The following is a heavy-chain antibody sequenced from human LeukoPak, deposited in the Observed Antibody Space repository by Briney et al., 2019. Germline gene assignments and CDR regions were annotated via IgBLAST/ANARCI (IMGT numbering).Heavy chain of an antibody. J-gene: IGHJ5*02. Sequence: SETLSLTCTVSGGSISSYYWSWIRQPPGKGLEWIGYIYYSGSTNYNPSLKSRVTISVDTSKNQFSLKLSSVTAADTAVYYCARSYSSSWYRWFDPWGQGTMVTVSS. CDR3: ARSYSSSWYRWFDP. CDR1: GGSISSYY. V-gene: IGHV4-59*01. D-gene: IGHD6-13*01. CDR2: IYYSGST.